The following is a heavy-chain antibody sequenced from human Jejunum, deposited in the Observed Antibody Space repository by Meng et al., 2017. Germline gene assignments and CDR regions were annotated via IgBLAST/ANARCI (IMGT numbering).Heavy chain of an antibody. CDR2: ISAGGGGI. CDR3: ARFATCGGDCPYDY. CDR1: GFSFSSYA. V-gene: IGHV3-23*01. Sequence: GESLKISCEASGFSFSSYAMSWVRQAPGKRLEWVSVISAGGGGIFYPDYVKGRFTISRDNSKNTLYLEMNSLRVEDTATYYCARFATCGGDCPYDYWGQGTLVTVSS. D-gene: IGHD2-21*02. J-gene: IGHJ4*02.